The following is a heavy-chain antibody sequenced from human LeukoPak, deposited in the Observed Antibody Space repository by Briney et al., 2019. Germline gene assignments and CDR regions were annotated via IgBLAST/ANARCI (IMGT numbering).Heavy chain of an antibody. CDR2: ISASNGNT. CDR3: ARGSGYYGSGSYCRY. Sequence: ASVKVSCKASGYTFTSYGISWVRQAPGQGLEWMGWISASNGNTNYPQKLQGRVTITTDTSTSTAYMELRSLRSDDTAVYYCARGSGYYGSGSYCRYWGQGTLVTVSS. J-gene: IGHJ4*02. V-gene: IGHV1-18*01. CDR1: GYTFTSYG. D-gene: IGHD3-10*01.